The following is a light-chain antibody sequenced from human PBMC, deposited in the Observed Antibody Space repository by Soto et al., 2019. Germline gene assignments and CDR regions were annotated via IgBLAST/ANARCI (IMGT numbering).Light chain of an antibody. CDR3: QQYGSSPPDT. CDR1: QSLSSNY. J-gene: IGKJ5*01. Sequence: EIVLTQSPGTLSLSPGERVTLSCRASQSLSSNYLAWYQQKPGQAPRLLMYGASSRATGIPDRFSGSGSGTDFTLTISRLEPEDFAVYYCQQYGSSPPDTFGQGTRLEI. V-gene: IGKV3-20*01. CDR2: GAS.